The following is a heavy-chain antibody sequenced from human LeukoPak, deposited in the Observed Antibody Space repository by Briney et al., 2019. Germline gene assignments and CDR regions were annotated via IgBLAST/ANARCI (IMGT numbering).Heavy chain of an antibody. J-gene: IGHJ3*02. CDR3: ARRSNAFEI. Sequence: GESLKISCTGSGYSFSSYWIGWVRQMPGKGLEWMGIIYPGDSDTTYSPSFQGQVTISADESISTAYLQWSSLRASDTAMYYCARRSNAFEIWGQGTMVTVSS. V-gene: IGHV5-51*01. CDR1: GYSFSSYW. CDR2: IYPGDSDT.